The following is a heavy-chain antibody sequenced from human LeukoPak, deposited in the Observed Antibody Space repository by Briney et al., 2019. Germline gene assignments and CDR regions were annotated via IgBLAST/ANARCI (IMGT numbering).Heavy chain of an antibody. D-gene: IGHD3-10*01. J-gene: IGHJ4*02. CDR2: IYYSGST. Sequence: KPSETLSLTCTVSGGSISTYYWSWIRQSPGKGLEWIGYIYYSGSTSYNPSLKSRVTTSIDTSKTQFSLKLSSVTAADTAVYYCARVVYSGSWGYFDYWGQGALVTVSS. CDR1: GGSISTYY. CDR3: ARVVYSGSWGYFDY. V-gene: IGHV4-59*01.